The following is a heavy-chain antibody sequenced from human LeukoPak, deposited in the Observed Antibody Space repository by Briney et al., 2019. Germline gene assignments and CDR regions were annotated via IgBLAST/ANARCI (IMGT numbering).Heavy chain of an antibody. CDR1: GYTFTGYY. D-gene: IGHD6-13*01. J-gene: IGHJ6*03. CDR3: ARIAAAGKTGVYYYYYYMDV. CDR2: INPNSGGT. Sequence: ASVKVSCKASGYTFTGYYMHWVRQAPGQVLEWMGWINPNSGGTNYAQKFQGRVTMTRDTSISTAYMELSRLRSDDTAVYYCARIAAAGKTGVYYYYYYMDVWGKGTTVTVSS. V-gene: IGHV1-2*02.